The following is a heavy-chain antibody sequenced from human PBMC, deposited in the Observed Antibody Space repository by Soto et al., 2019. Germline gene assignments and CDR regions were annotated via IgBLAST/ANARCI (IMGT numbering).Heavy chain of an antibody. J-gene: IGHJ4*02. CDR1: VFTFSSYA. V-gene: IGHV3-23*01. CDR3: ALAAAGVIVVVPTAIRGAFDY. CDR2: ISGSGGST. Sequence: GALRLSCAASVFTFSSYAMSWVRQAPGKGLEWVSAISGSGGSTYYADSVKGRFTISRDDSKNTLYLQMNSLRAEDTAVYYCALAAAGVIVVVPTAIRGAFDYWGQGTLVTVSS. D-gene: IGHD2-2*02.